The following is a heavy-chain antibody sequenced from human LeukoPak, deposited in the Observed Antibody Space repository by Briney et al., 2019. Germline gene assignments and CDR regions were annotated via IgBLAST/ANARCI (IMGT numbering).Heavy chain of an antibody. V-gene: IGHV3-23*01. CDR1: GFTFTSYS. J-gene: IGHJ4*02. Sequence: GGSLRLSCAASGFTFTSYSMNWVRQAPGKGLEWVSTISGGGGSTYYAGSVKGRFTISRDNSKNTLYLQMNSLRAEDTAVYYCARGEPPIGYSSSWYLRYFDYWGQGTLVTVSS. CDR3: ARGEPPIGYSSSWYLRYFDY. D-gene: IGHD6-13*01. CDR2: ISGGGGST.